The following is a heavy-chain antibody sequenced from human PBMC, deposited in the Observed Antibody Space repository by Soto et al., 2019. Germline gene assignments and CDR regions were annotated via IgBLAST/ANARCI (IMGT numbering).Heavy chain of an antibody. D-gene: IGHD3-10*01. CDR2: IIPIFGTA. V-gene: IGHV1-69*13. Sequence: GASVKVSCKASGGTFSRYGISWVRQAAGQGLEWMGGIIPIFGTANYAQKFQGRVTITADESTRTAYMELSSLRSEDTAVYYCARGRYYYGSGSYYNFPFDYWGQGTLVTVSS. J-gene: IGHJ4*02. CDR3: ARGRYYYGSGSYYNFPFDY. CDR1: GGTFSRYG.